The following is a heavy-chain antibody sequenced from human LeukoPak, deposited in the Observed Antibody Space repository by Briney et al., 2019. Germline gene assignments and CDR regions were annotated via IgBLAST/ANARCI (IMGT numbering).Heavy chain of an antibody. CDR1: GFTVSSNY. D-gene: IGHD2-15*01. CDR2: IYSGGNT. Sequence: GGSLRLSCAASGFTVSSNYMSWVRQAPGKGLVWVSVIYSGGNTYYGDSVKGRFTISRDNSKNTLYLQMNSLRAEDTAVYYCARDQCSGGSCYDWFDPWGQGTLVTVSS. CDR3: ARDQCSGGSCYDWFDP. J-gene: IGHJ5*02. V-gene: IGHV3-53*01.